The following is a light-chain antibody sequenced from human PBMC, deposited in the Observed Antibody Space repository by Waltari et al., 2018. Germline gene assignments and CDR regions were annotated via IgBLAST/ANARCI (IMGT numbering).Light chain of an antibody. CDR1: QGISSY. CDR2: AAA. Sequence: IQLTQSPSSLSASVGDRVTITFRASQGISSYLAWYQQKSGKAPKLLIYAAATLQSGVPSRFSCSGSGTDFTLTISSLQPEDFATYYCQQLNSYPRGLFTFGPGTKVDIK. CDR3: QQLNSYPRGLFT. J-gene: IGKJ3*01. V-gene: IGKV1-9*01.